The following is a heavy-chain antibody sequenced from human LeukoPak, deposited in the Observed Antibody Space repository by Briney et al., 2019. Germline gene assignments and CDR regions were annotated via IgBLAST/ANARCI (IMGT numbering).Heavy chain of an antibody. J-gene: IGHJ4*02. D-gene: IGHD5-24*01. CDR1: GFTFSSYE. CDR2: ISSSGSPI. Sequence: GGALRLSCTASGFTFSSYEMNWLRQAPGKGLEWVSDISSSGSPIYYADSVKGRFTVSRDNAKNSLYLQMSSPRAEDTAVYYCARTMAFWGQGTLVAVSS. V-gene: IGHV3-48*03. CDR3: ARTMAF.